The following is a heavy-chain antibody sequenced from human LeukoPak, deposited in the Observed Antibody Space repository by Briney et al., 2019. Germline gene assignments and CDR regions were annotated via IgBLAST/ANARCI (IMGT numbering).Heavy chain of an antibody. J-gene: IGHJ4*02. D-gene: IGHD5-12*01. V-gene: IGHV4-38-2*02. CDR3: AREVVATITYSDY. Sequence: SETLSLTCAVSGYSISSGYYWGFIRQPPGKGLEWIGSIYHSGSTYYNPSLKSLVTLSVDTSKNQFSLKLSSVTAAETAVYYCAREVVATITYSDYWGQGTLVTVSS. CDR1: GYSISSGYY. CDR2: IYHSGST.